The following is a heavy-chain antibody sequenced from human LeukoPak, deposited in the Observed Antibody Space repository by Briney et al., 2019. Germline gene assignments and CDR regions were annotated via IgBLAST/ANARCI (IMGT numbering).Heavy chain of an antibody. D-gene: IGHD3-22*01. CDR3: AKDLGYYYDSSGYYPPDAFDI. J-gene: IGHJ3*02. CDR1: GFTFRSYW. V-gene: IGHV3-74*01. Sequence: GGSLRLSCAASGFTFRSYWMHWVRQAPGKGLVWVSRMNGDGTSTSYADSVKGRFTISRDNSKNTLYLQMNSLRAEDTAVYYCAKDLGYYYDSSGYYPPDAFDIWGQGTMVTVSS. CDR2: MNGDGTST.